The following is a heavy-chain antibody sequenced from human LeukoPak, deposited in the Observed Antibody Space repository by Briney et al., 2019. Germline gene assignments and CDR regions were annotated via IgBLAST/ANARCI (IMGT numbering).Heavy chain of an antibody. Sequence: GASVKVSCKASGYTLTSYGISWVRQAPGQGLECMGWISAYNGNTNYAQKLQGRVTMTTDTSTSTAYMELRSLRSDNTAVYYCARVWALEYFPQYYFDYWGQGTLVTVPS. J-gene: IGHJ4*02. D-gene: IGHD2/OR15-2a*01. CDR1: GYTLTSYG. CDR2: ISAYNGNT. CDR3: ARVWALEYFPQYYFDY. V-gene: IGHV1-18*01.